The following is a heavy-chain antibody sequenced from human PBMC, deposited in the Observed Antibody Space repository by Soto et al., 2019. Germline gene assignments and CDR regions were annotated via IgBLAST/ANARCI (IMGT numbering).Heavy chain of an antibody. CDR1: GGSISSGGYS. V-gene: IGHV4-30-2*01. Sequence: SETLSLTCAVSGGSISSGGYSWSWIRQPPGKGLEWIGYIYHSGSTYYNPSLKSRVTISVDRSKNQVSLKLSSVTAADTAVYFCARAAYYTRSGYYSIDYWGQGTLVTVSS. D-gene: IGHD3-22*01. J-gene: IGHJ4*02. CDR3: ARAAYYTRSGYYSIDY. CDR2: IYHSGST.